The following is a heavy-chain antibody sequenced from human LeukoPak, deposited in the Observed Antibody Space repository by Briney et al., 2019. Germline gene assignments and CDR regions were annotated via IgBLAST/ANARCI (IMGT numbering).Heavy chain of an antibody. CDR3: ARAEEATIFDY. CDR2: IYSGGST. D-gene: IGHD5-12*01. V-gene: IGHV3-53*01. J-gene: IGHJ4*02. CDR1: GFTVSSSY. Sequence: GGSLRLSCAASGFTVSSSYMSWVRQAPGKGLEWVSVIYSGGSTYYADSVKGRFTISRDNSKNTLYLQMNSLRAEDTAVYYCARAEEATIFDYWGQGTLVTVSS.